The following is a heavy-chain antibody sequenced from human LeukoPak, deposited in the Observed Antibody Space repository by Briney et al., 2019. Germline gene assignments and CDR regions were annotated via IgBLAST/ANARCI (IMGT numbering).Heavy chain of an antibody. V-gene: IGHV3-23*01. CDR3: ARDGWDY. CDR2: ISGSDGST. J-gene: IGHJ4*02. CDR1: GFTFSTYA. Sequence: GGSLRLSCVASGFTFSTYAMSWVRQAPGKGLEWVSAISGSDGSTYYADSVKGRFTISRDNSKNALFLQMNSLRAEDTAVYYCARDGWDYWGQGTLVTVSS. D-gene: IGHD6-19*01.